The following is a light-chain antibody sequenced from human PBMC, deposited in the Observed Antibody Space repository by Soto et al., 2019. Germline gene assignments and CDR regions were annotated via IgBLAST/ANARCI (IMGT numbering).Light chain of an antibody. CDR1: SSDVGDYNY. J-gene: IGLJ3*02. V-gene: IGLV2-14*01. CDR2: EVS. Sequence: QSVLTQPASVSGSPGQSITISCTGTSSDVGDYNYVSWYQQHPGKAPKLMIYEVSNRPSGVSNRFSGSKSGNTASLTISGLQAEDEADYYCSSYTSCNTWVFGGGTKLTVL. CDR3: SSYTSCNTWV.